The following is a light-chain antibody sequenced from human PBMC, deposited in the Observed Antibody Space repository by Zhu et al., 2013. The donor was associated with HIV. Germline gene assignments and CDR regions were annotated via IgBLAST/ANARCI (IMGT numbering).Light chain of an antibody. CDR3: QQYNYYST. CDR2: AAS. J-gene: IGKJ1*01. CDR1: QGIRND. Sequence: AIQMTQSPSSLSASVGDRVTITCRASQGIRNDLGWYQQKPGKAPSLLIYAASTLQSGVPSRFSGSGSGTDFTLTISSLQPDDSATYYCQQYNYYSTFGQGTKVEIK. V-gene: IGKV1-6*01.